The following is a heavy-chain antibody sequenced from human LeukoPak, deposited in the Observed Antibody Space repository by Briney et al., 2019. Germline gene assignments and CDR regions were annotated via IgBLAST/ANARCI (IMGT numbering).Heavy chain of an antibody. J-gene: IGHJ4*02. CDR1: GFNFRGYF. CDR3: ARDANGSPDY. D-gene: IGHD1-26*01. Sequence: GGSLRLSCAASGFNFRGYFIDWVRQAPGKGLEWVGRIRGKNNNYTAEYAASVKGRFIISRDDSTNSLSLQMNSLKTEDTAIYYCARDANGSPDYWGQGTLVTVSS. CDR2: IRGKNNNYTA. V-gene: IGHV3-72*01.